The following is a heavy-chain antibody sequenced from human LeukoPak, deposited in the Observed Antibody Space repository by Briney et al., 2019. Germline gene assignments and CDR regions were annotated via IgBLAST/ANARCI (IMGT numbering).Heavy chain of an antibody. CDR3: ARDCGSGSYYNWFDP. D-gene: IGHD3-10*01. V-gene: IGHV4-39*07. CDR1: GGSISSSSYY. J-gene: IGHJ5*02. Sequence: PSETLSLTCTVSGGSISSSSYYWGWIRQPPGKGLEWIGSIYYSGSTYYNPSLKSRVTISVDTSKNQFSLKLSSVTAADTAVYYCARDCGSGSYYNWFDPWGQGTLVTVSS. CDR2: IYYSGST.